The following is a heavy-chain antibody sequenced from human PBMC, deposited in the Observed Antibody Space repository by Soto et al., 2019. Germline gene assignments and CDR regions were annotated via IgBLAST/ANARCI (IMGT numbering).Heavy chain of an antibody. CDR2: IYTSGST. V-gene: IGHV4-4*07. Sequence: SETLSPTCTVSGGSISSYYWSWIRQPAGKGLEWIGRIYTSGSTNYNPSLKSRVTMSVDTSKNQFSLKLSSVTAADTAVYYCARGGYSYGPGPYYYYGMDVWGQGTTVTVSS. CDR3: ARGGYSYGPGPYYYYGMDV. D-gene: IGHD5-18*01. CDR1: GGSISSYY. J-gene: IGHJ6*02.